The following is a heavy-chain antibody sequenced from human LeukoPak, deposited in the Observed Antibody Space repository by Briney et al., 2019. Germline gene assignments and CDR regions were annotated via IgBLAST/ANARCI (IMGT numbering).Heavy chain of an antibody. CDR3: ARVYYYGPVSSTNWFDP. Sequence: SETLSLTCTVSGGSISSGGYYWSWIRQHPGKGLEWIGYIYYSGSTYYNPSLKSRVTISVDTSKNQFSLKLSSVTAADTAVYYCARVYYYGPVSSTNWFDPWGQGTLVTVSS. V-gene: IGHV4-31*03. D-gene: IGHD3-10*01. CDR1: GGSISSGGYY. CDR2: IYYSGST. J-gene: IGHJ5*02.